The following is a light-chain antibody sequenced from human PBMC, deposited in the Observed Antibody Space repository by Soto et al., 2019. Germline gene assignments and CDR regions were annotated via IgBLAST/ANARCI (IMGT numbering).Light chain of an antibody. J-gene: IGKJ4*01. CDR3: QQYGTSSLT. Sequence: DIVLTQSPGTLYLSPGERAILSCRASQSVSSTSLAWYQQRPGQAPRLLIYHVSSRANGIPDRFSSSGSGTDFTTTIRTLEPEDFAVYYCQQYGTSSLTFGGGTRVEI. V-gene: IGKV3-20*01. CDR1: QSVSSTS. CDR2: HVS.